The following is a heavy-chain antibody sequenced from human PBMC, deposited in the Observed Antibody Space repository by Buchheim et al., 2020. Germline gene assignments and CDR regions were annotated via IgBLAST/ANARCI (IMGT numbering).Heavy chain of an antibody. Sequence: QVQLVESGGDVVQPGRSLRLSCAASGFTFSDSGMHWVRQAPGKGLEWVALISYDGSDKYYADSVKGRFTISRDNSRNALFLQMNSLRVDDTAVFYCAKDSGWSGSGYFDYWGQGTL. D-gene: IGHD6-25*01. J-gene: IGHJ4*02. CDR2: ISYDGSDK. CDR3: AKDSGWSGSGYFDY. V-gene: IGHV3-30*18. CDR1: GFTFSDSG.